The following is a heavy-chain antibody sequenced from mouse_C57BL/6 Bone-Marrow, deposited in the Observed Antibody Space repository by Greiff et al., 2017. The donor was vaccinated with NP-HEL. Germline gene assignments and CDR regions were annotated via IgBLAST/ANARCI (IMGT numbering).Heavy chain of an antibody. Sequence: EVKLQESGGGLVQPGGSLKLSCAASGIDFSRYWMSWVRRAPGKGLEWIGEINPDSSTINYAPSLKDKFIISRDNAKNTLYLQMSKVRSEDTALYYCARQGLYYGNYDWYFDVWGTGTTVTVSS. V-gene: IGHV4-1*01. CDR3: ARQGLYYGNYDWYFDV. J-gene: IGHJ1*03. CDR2: INPDSSTI. CDR1: GIDFSRYW. D-gene: IGHD2-1*01.